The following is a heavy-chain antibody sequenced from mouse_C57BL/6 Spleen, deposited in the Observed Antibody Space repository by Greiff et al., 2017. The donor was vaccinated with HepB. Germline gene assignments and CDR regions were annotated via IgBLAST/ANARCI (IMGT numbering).Heavy chain of an antibody. D-gene: IGHD6-1*01. CDR1: GYTFTDYY. CDR3: AVPPDY. J-gene: IGHJ2*01. V-gene: IGHV1-26*01. Sequence: EVKLQQSGPELVKPGASVKISCKASGYTFTDYYMNWVKQSHGKSLEWIGDINPNNGGTSYNQKFKGKATLTVDKSSRTAYMELRSLTSEDSAVYYCAVPPDYWGQGTTLTVSS. CDR2: INPNNGGT.